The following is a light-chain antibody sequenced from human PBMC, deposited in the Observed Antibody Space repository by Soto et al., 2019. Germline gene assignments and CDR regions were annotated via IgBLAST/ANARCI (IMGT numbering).Light chain of an antibody. CDR3: QQSYSTPIT. J-gene: IGKJ5*01. V-gene: IGKV1-39*01. CDR1: QSSSSY. Sequence: DIQMTQTPSSLSASVGDRVTITCRASQSSSSYLNWYQHKPGKAPKLLIYAASSLQSGVPSRFSGSGSGTDFTLTISSLQPEDFATYYCQQSYSTPITFGQGTRLEI. CDR2: AAS.